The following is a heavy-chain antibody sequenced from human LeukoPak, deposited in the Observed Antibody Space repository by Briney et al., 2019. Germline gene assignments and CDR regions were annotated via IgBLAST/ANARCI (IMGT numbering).Heavy chain of an antibody. Sequence: SETLSLTCTVSGGSISSSSYYWGWIRQPPGKGLEWIGSIYYSGSTYYNPSLKSRVTISVDTSKNQFSLKLSSVTAADTAVYYCAPLPLYSSGWFGYWGQGTLVTVSS. V-gene: IGHV4-39*01. J-gene: IGHJ4*02. CDR1: GGSISSSSYY. CDR3: APLPLYSSGWFGY. D-gene: IGHD6-19*01. CDR2: IYYSGST.